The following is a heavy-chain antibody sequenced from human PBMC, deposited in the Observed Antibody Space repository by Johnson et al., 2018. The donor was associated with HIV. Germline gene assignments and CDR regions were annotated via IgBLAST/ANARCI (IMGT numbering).Heavy chain of an antibody. J-gene: IGHJ3*02. CDR2: NPNGGIT. CDR3: ARDVGSGPAFDI. D-gene: IGHD2-15*01. Sequence: QLVESGGGLMQPGGSLRLSCAASGFTVDSNYMSWVRQASGNGLELVGQVNPNGGITYLIDSDKDRFSTSRDNAKNTLHLQMNSLRVEDTAVYYCARDVGSGPAFDIWGQGTMVTVSS. V-gene: IGHV3-25*04. CDR1: GFTVDSNY.